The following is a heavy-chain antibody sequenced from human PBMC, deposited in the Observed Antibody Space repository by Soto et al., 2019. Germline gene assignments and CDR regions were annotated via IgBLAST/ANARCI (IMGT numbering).Heavy chain of an antibody. D-gene: IGHD3-22*01. CDR2: ISYDGSNK. V-gene: IGHV3-30*03. J-gene: IGHJ4*02. Sequence: GGSLRLSCAASGFTFSSYGMHWVRQAPGKWLEWVAVISYDGSNKYYADSVKGRFTISRDNSKNTLYLQMNSLRAEDTAVYYCATHRSYDSSGYWYYFDYWGQGTLVTVSS. CDR1: GFTFSSYG. CDR3: ATHRSYDSSGYWYYFDY.